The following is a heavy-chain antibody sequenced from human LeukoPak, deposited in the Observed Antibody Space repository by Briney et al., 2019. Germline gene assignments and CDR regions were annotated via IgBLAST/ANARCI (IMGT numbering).Heavy chain of an antibody. CDR2: INHSGST. V-gene: IGHV4-34*01. CDR1: GGSFSSYY. D-gene: IGHD6-13*01. Sequence: SETLSLTCAVYGGSFSSYYWSWIRQPPGKGLEWIGEINHSGSTNYNPSLKSRVTISVDTSKNQFSLKLSSVTAADTAVYYCARYSSSWYSPYYYGMDVWGQGTTVTVSS. J-gene: IGHJ6*02. CDR3: ARYSSSWYSPYYYGMDV.